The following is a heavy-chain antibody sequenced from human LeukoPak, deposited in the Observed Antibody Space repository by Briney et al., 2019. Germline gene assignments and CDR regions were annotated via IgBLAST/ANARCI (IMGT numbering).Heavy chain of an antibody. D-gene: IGHD4-23*01. CDR3: ARRVYGGNARCCYFDY. V-gene: IGHV4-59*01. J-gene: IGHJ4*02. Sequence: SETLSLTCTVSGGSISSYYWSWIRQPPGKGLEWLGYIYYSGSTNYNPSLKSRVTISVDTSKNQFSLKLSSVTAADTAVYYCARRVYGGNARCCYFDYWGQGTLVTVSS. CDR1: GGSISSYY. CDR2: IYYSGST.